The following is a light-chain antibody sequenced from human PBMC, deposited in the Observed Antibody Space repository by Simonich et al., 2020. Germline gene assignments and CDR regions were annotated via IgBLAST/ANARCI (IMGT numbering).Light chain of an antibody. CDR2: AAS. J-gene: IGKJ1*01. CDR3: QQYYSYPRT. CDR1: QGISSY. Sequence: AIRLTQSPSSLSASTGDRVTIPCRARQGISSYLAWYQQKPGKAPKSLIYAASTLQSGVPSRFSGSGSGTDFTLTISCLQSEDFATYYCQQYYSYPRTFGQGTKVEIK. V-gene: IGKV1-8*01.